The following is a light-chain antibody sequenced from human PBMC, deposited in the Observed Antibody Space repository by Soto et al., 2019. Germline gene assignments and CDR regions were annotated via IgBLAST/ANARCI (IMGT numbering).Light chain of an antibody. V-gene: IGKV1-5*03. CDR3: QQYKTYPWT. J-gene: IGKJ1*01. Sequence: DIQMTQSPSTLSASVGDRVTITCRASQSVNGWLAWYQQKPGRAPNLLIYQASSLQSGVPSTFSASGSGTEFTLTISSLQPDDFVTYFCQQYKTYPWTFGQGTKV. CDR2: QAS. CDR1: QSVNGW.